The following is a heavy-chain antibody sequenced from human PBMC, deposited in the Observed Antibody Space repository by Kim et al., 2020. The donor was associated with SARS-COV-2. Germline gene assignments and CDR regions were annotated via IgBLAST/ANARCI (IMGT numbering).Heavy chain of an antibody. CDR1: GFTFTNAW. V-gene: IGHV3-15*01. D-gene: IGHD5-12*01. J-gene: IGHJ4*02. CDR2: ITSKTDGAAT. CDR3: TTVNGYVNRGLDY. Sequence: GGSLRLSCAPSGFTFTNAWMNWVRQAPGKGLEWVGRITSKTDGAATDYAAPVKGRFTISRDDSKNTLFLQMNSLKTEDTAVYYCTTVNGYVNRGLDYWGQGTRVPLFS.